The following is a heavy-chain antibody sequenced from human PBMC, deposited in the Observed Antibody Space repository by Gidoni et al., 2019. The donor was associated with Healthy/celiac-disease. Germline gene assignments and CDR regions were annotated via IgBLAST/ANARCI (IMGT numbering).Heavy chain of an antibody. D-gene: IGHD2-8*01. CDR1: GGSFSGYY. CDR3: ARGRLMVPTNPRNFDY. Sequence: QVQLQQWGAGLLKPSETLSLTCAVYGGSFSGYYWSCIPQPPGKGLGWIGEINHSGSTNYNPSLKSRVTISVDTSKNQFSLKLSSVTAADTAVYYCARGRLMVPTNPRNFDYWGQGTLVTVSS. V-gene: IGHV4-34*01. J-gene: IGHJ4*02. CDR2: INHSGST.